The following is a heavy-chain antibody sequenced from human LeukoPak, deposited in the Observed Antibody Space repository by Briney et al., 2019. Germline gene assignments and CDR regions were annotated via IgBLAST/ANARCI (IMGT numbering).Heavy chain of an antibody. CDR1: GFTFSSYS. CDR3: AREAYGSGNYPFDY. CDR2: ISSSSSTI. J-gene: IGHJ4*02. D-gene: IGHD3-10*01. V-gene: IGHV3-48*04. Sequence: GGSLRLSCAASGFTFSSYSMNWVRQAPGKGLEWVSYISSSSSTIYYADSVKGRFTISRDNAKNSLYLQMNSLRAEDTAVYYCAREAYGSGNYPFDYWGQGTLVTVSS.